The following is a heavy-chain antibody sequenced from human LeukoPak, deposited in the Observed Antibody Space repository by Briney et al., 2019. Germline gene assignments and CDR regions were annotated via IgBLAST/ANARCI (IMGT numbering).Heavy chain of an antibody. CDR2: INTDGSST. CDR1: GFTFISYW. Sequence: GGSLRLSCAASGFTFISYWMQWVRQAPGKGLVWVSRINTDGSSTSYADSVKGRFTVSRDNAKITLDLQVNSLRAEDTAVYFCTRELPREVTLDYWGQGTLVTVSS. J-gene: IGHJ4*01. V-gene: IGHV3-74*01. D-gene: IGHD2-21*02. CDR3: TRELPREVTLDY.